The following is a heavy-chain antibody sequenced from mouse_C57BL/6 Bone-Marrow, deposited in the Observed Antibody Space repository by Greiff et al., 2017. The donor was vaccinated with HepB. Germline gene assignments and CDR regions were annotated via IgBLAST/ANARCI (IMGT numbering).Heavy chain of an antibody. J-gene: IGHJ3*01. CDR2: IDPANGNT. CDR3: AREDYGKTWFAY. D-gene: IGHD2-1*01. CDR1: GFNIQNTY. Sequence: VQLQQSVAELVRPGASVKLSCTASGFNIQNTYMHWVKQRPEQGLEWIGRIDPANGNTKYAPKFQGKATITADPSSNTAYLQLSSLTSEDTAIYYCAREDYGKTWFAYWGQGTLVTVSA. V-gene: IGHV14-3*01.